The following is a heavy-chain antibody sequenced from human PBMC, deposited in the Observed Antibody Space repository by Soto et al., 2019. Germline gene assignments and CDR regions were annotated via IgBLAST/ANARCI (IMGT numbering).Heavy chain of an antibody. V-gene: IGHV3-33*01. J-gene: IGHJ4*02. Sequence: QVQLVESGGGVVQPGRSLRLSCEASGFIFSTYGIHWVRQAPDKGLEWVAVIWYDGSIKYYADSVKGRFTISRDNSKNTLYLQMDSLRVEDTALYYCARAVGPYDYWGQGTLVTVSS. CDR2: IWYDGSIK. D-gene: IGHD1-26*01. CDR3: ARAVGPYDY. CDR1: GFIFSTYG.